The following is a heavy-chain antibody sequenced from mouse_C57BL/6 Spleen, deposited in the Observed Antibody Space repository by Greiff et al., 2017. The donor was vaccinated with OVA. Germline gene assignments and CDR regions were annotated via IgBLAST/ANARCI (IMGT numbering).Heavy chain of an antibody. CDR3: ARSYSNSYYAMDY. D-gene: IGHD2-5*01. Sequence: DVQLQESGPELVKPGASVKMSCKASGYTFTDYNMHWVKQSHGKSLEWIGYINPNNGGTSYNQKFKGKATLTVNKSSSTAYMELRSLTSEDSAVYYCARSYSNSYYAMDYWGQGTSVTVSS. CDR2: INPNNGGT. J-gene: IGHJ4*01. CDR1: GYTFTDYN. V-gene: IGHV1-22*01.